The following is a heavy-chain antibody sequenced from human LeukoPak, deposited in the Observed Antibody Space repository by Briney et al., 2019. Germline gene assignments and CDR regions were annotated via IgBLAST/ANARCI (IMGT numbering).Heavy chain of an antibody. Sequence: GGSLRLSCAASGFTFVDYAMRWVRQAPGKGLEWVSGISWNSGSIGYADSVQGRFTISRDNAKNSLYLQMNSLRAEDMALYYCAKDFSPVLVGYFDYWGQGTLVTVSS. J-gene: IGHJ4*02. CDR1: GFTFVDYA. V-gene: IGHV3-9*03. D-gene: IGHD2-2*01. CDR3: AKDFSPVLVGYFDY. CDR2: ISWNSGSI.